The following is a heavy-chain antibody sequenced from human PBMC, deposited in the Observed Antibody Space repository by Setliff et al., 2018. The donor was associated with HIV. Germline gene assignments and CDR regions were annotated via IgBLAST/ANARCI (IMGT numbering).Heavy chain of an antibody. CDR3: ARVTADRTKYYYYMELRSLRSDDTAVYYCARGHIFDWLLYGTYAFDF. V-gene: IGHV1-18*01. CDR2: ISAYNGNT. CDR1: GYTFISYG. D-gene: IGHD3-9*01. J-gene: IGHJ3*01. Sequence: ASVKVSCKASGYTFISYGVSWARQAPGQGLEWMGWISAYNGNTNYAQKLQGRVTMTTDTSTSTAYMELRSLRSDDTAVYYCARVTADRTKYYYYMELRSLRSDDTAVYYCARGHIFDWLLYGTYAFDFWGQGTVVTVSS.